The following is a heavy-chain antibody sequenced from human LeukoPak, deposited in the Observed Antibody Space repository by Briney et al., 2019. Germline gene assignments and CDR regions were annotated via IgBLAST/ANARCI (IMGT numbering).Heavy chain of an antibody. V-gene: IGHV4-59*01. CDR1: GGSISSYY. Sequence: SETLSLTCTVSGGSISSYYWSWIRQPPGKGLEWIGYIYYSGSTNYNPSLKSRVTLSVDTSKNQFSLKLSSVTAADTAVYYCARICSSTSCYFDAFDIWGQGTMVTVSS. D-gene: IGHD2-2*01. CDR3: ARICSSTSCYFDAFDI. J-gene: IGHJ3*02. CDR2: IYYSGST.